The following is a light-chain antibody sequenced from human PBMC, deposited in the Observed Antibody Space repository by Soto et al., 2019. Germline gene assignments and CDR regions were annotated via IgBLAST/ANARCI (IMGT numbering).Light chain of an antibody. CDR2: RNS. CDR3: ATWDNSLSAWV. Sequence: QSVLTQPPSASGTPGQRVTISCSGSGSNIGSTYVYWYQQLPGAAPGLLIYRNSHRPPGIPDRFSGSKSGTSASLAISGLRSEDEADYYCATWDNSLSAWVFGGGTKLTVL. CDR1: GSNIGSTY. J-gene: IGLJ3*02. V-gene: IGLV1-47*01.